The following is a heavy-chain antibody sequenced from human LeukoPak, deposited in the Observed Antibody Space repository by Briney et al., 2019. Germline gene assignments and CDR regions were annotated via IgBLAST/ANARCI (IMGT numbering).Heavy chain of an antibody. CDR1: GFTFSTYD. V-gene: IGHV3-48*01. CDR3: ARLRYYAMDV. J-gene: IGHJ6*02. Sequence: PGGSLRLSCAASGFTFSTYDMNWVRQAPGKGLEWVSYISSSSRTISYADSVKGRFTISRDNAKNSLYLRMNSLRAEDTAVYYCARLRYYAMDVWGQGTTVTASS. CDR2: ISSSSRTI.